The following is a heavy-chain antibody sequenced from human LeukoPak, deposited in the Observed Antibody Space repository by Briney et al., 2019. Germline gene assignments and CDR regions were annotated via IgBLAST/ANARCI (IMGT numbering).Heavy chain of an antibody. CDR2: MSPNSGNT. D-gene: IGHD3-3*01. V-gene: IGHV1-8*01. J-gene: IGHJ6*02. CDR1: GYTFTSYD. Sequence: ASVRVSCKASGYTFTSYDINWMRQATGQGLEWMGWMSPNSGNTGYAQKFQGRVTMTRDTSTGTAYMELSLLKFEDTAVYYCARGGGIFGVLTTAHYYGIDVWGRGTTVTVSS. CDR3: ARGGGIFGVLTTAHYYGIDV.